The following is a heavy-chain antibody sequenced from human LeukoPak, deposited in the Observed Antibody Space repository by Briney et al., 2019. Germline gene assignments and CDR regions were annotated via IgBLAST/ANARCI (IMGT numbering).Heavy chain of an antibody. CDR2: IWYDGSNK. J-gene: IGHJ4*02. CDR3: AKGWSSGWPYYFDY. V-gene: IGHV3-33*06. CDR1: GFTFRSYG. Sequence: GGSLRLSRAASGFTFRSYGMHWVRQAPGKGLEWVAVIWYDGSNKYYADSVKGRFTISRDNSKNTLYLQMNSLRGEDTAVYYCAKGWSSGWPYYFDYWRQGTLVTVSS. D-gene: IGHD6-19*01.